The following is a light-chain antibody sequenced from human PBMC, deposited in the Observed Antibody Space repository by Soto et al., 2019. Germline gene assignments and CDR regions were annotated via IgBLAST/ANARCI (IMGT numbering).Light chain of an antibody. Sequence: DIVMTQSPATLSVSPGERATLSCRASQSISSSLAWYQQKPGQAPRLLIYGASTRATGIPARFSGSGSGTEFILTISGLQSDDFAAYYCQQYNNWPRTFCQGTKVEIK. CDR3: QQYNNWPRT. CDR1: QSISSS. V-gene: IGKV3-15*01. CDR2: GAS. J-gene: IGKJ1*01.